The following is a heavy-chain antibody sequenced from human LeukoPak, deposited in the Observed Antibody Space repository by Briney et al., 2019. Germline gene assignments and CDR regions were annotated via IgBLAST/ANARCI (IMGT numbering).Heavy chain of an antibody. J-gene: IGHJ4*02. V-gene: IGHV3-30*18. D-gene: IGHD6-13*01. CDR1: GFTLSSYG. CDR2: ISYDGSNK. CDR3: AKGAAAGDIDY. Sequence: GGSLRLSCAASGFTLSSYGIHWVRQVPGKGLEWVAVISYDGSNKYYADSVKGRFTISRDNSKNTLYLQMNSLRAEDTAVYYCAKGAAAGDIDYWGQGTLVTVSS.